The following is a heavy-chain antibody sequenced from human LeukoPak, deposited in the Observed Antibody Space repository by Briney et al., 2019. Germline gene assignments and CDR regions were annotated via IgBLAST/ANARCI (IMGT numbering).Heavy chain of an antibody. CDR3: ARGEGIYYYFYMDV. CDR1: GGTISTYS. Sequence: PSETQSLTCTVSGGTISTYSWSWIRQPAGKGLEWIGRIYSSGSTNYNPSLKSRVTMSVDTSKNQFSLKLSSVTAADTAVYYCARGEGIYYYFYMDVWGKGTTVTISS. V-gene: IGHV4-4*07. J-gene: IGHJ6*03. CDR2: IYSSGST.